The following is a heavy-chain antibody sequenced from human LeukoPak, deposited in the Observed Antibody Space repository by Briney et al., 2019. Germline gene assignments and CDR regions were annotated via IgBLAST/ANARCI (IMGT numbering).Heavy chain of an antibody. CDR3: ARSRSDCSSTSCYTHWYFDL. D-gene: IGHD2-2*02. CDR2: IIPIFGTA. Sequence: GASVKVSCKASGYTFTGYYMHWVRQAPGQGLEWMGWIIPIFGTANYAQKFQGRVTITTDESTSTAYMELSSLRSEDTAVYYCARSRSDCSSTSCYTHWYFDLWGRGTLVTVSS. V-gene: IGHV1-69*05. J-gene: IGHJ2*01. CDR1: GYTFTGYY.